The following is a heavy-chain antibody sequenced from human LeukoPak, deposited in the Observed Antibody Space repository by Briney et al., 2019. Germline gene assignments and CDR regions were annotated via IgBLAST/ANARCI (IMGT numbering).Heavy chain of an antibody. CDR2: ISGSGGST. D-gene: IGHD3-3*01. V-gene: IGHV3-23*01. Sequence: GGSLRLSCAASGFTFSSYAMSWVRQAPGKGLEWVSAISGSGGSTYYADSVKSRFTISRDNSKNTLYLQMNSLRAEDTAVYYCAKDFAGDYDFWSGYYRNDPYFDYWGQGTLVTVSS. CDR1: GFTFSSYA. CDR3: AKDFAGDYDFWSGYYRNDPYFDY. J-gene: IGHJ4*02.